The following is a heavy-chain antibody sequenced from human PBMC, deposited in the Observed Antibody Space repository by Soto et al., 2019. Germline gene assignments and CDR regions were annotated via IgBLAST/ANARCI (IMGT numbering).Heavy chain of an antibody. CDR1: GGSFSGYY. CDR2: INHSGRT. J-gene: IGHJ4*02. CDR3: ARSRVEWLRYGAPHFDY. V-gene: IGHV4-34*01. D-gene: IGHD5-12*01. Sequence: SETLSLTCAVYGGSFSGYYWSWIRQPPGKGLEWIGEINHSGRTKYNPSLKSLVTISVDTSKNQFSLKLSSVTAADTAVYYCARSRVEWLRYGAPHFDYWGQGTLVTVSS.